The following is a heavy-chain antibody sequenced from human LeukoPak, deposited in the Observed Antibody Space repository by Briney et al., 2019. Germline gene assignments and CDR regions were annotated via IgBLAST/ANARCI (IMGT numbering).Heavy chain of an antibody. CDR1: GGSVSSGSYY. V-gene: IGHV4-61*01. CDR3: AREDGYFDWLWRD. D-gene: IGHD3-9*01. CDR2: IYYSGST. Sequence: NPSETLSLTCTVSGGSVSSGSYYWSWIRQPPGKGLEWIGYIYYSGSTNYNPSLKSRVTISVDTSKNQFSLKLSSVTAADTAVYYCAREDGYFDWLWRDWGQGTLVTVSS. J-gene: IGHJ4*02.